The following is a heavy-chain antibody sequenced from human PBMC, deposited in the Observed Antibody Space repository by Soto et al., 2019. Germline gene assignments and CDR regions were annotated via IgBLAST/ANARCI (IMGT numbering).Heavy chain of an antibody. V-gene: IGHV3-21*06. CDR1: GFTFTRYS. J-gene: IGHJ4*02. Sequence: PGGSLRLSCAASGFTFTRYSMNWVRQAPGKGLEWVSSISSTTNYIYYGDSMKGRFTISRDNAKNSLYLEMNSLRAEDTAVYYCARESEDLTSNFDYCGEGTMVTVYS. CDR2: ISSTTNYI. CDR3: ARESEDLTSNFDY.